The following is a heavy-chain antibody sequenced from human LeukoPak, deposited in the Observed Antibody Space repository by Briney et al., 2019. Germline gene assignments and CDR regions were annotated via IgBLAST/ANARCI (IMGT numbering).Heavy chain of an antibody. Sequence: PGGSLRLSCTASGFTFSTYGMHWVRQAPGKGLEWVSFLRYDATSNYYAESVKGRFTISRDNAKNSLYLQMNSLRAEDTALYYCAKDMSYDSSGVFDYWGQGTLVTVSS. V-gene: IGHV3-30*02. CDR3: AKDMSYDSSGVFDY. CDR1: GFTFSTYG. J-gene: IGHJ4*02. CDR2: LRYDATSN. D-gene: IGHD3-22*01.